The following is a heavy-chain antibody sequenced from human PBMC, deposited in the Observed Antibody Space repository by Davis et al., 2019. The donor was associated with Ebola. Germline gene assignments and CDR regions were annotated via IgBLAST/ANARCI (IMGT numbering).Heavy chain of an antibody. Sequence: GGSLRLSCAASGFTFSSYAMHWVRQAPGKGLEWVAFIRYDGSNKYYADSVKGRFTISRDNSKNTLYLQMNSLRAEDTAVYYCAKENYWGSRGGMDVWGQGTTVTVSS. D-gene: IGHD2-21*01. CDR1: GFTFSSYA. J-gene: IGHJ6*02. V-gene: IGHV3-30*02. CDR3: AKENYWGSRGGMDV. CDR2: IRYDGSNK.